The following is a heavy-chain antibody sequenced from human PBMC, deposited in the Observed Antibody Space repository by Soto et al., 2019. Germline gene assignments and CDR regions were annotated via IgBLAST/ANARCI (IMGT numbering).Heavy chain of an antibody. CDR2: ISNDGTNK. D-gene: IGHD2-15*01. CDR3: AKDRGGSCCGAFDI. V-gene: IGHV3-30*18. CDR1: GFTFSSYG. J-gene: IGHJ4*02. Sequence: QVQLVESGGGVVQPGRSLRLSCAASGFTFSSYGIHWVRQAPGKGLEWVAVISNDGTNKYYVDSVKGRFTISRDNSNNTLYLQMNSLRAEDTAVYYCAKDRGGSCCGAFDIWGQGTLVTVSS.